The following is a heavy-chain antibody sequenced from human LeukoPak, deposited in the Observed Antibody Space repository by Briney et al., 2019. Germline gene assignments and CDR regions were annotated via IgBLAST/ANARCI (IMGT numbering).Heavy chain of an antibody. CDR3: ARAQYSSGWDYNWFDP. D-gene: IGHD6-19*01. Sequence: PSETLSLTCTVSGGSISSGSYYWSWIRQPAGKGLEWIGRIYTSGSTNYNPSLKSRVTMSVDTSKNQFSLKLSSVTAADTAVYYCARAQYSSGWDYNWFDPWGQGTLVTVSS. J-gene: IGHJ5*02. CDR2: IYTSGST. V-gene: IGHV4-61*02. CDR1: GGSISSGSYY.